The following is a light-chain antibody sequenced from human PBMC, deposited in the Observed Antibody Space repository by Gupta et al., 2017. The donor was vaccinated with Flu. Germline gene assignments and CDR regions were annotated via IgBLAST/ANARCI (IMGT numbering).Light chain of an antibody. CDR1: SSNIGAGYD. J-gene: IGLJ2*01. Sequence: QSVLTQPPSVSEAPGQRVTISCTGSSSNIGAGYDVHWYQQLPGTATKLLIYLNNNRPSGVPDRFSGSKSGTSASLAITGLQAEDEADYYCQSYDSSLSGWEVFGGGTKLTVL. CDR3: QSYDSSLSGWEV. V-gene: IGLV1-40*01. CDR2: LNN.